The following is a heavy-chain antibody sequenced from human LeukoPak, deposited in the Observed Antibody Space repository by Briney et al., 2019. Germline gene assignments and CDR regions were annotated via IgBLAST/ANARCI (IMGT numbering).Heavy chain of an antibody. V-gene: IGHV1-69*05. Sequence: SVKVSCKASGGTFSSYAISWVRQAPGQGLEWMGGIIPIFGTANYAQKFQGRVTITTDESTSTAYMELSSLRSEDTAVYYCARFGADYYDSSGYPTDDYWSQGTLVTVSS. CDR3: ARFGADYYDSSGYPTDDY. D-gene: IGHD3-22*01. CDR1: GGTFSSYA. CDR2: IIPIFGTA. J-gene: IGHJ4*02.